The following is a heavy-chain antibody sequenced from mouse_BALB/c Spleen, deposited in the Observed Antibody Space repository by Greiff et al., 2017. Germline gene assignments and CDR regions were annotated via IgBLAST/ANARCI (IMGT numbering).Heavy chain of an antibody. Sequence: EVKLVESGGGLVKPGGSLKLSCAASGFTFSSYTMSWVRQTPEKRLEWVATISSGGSYTYYPDSVKGRFTISRDNAKNTLYLQMSSLKSEDTAMYYCTRDRDGNLFAYWGQGTLVTVSA. CDR2: ISSGGSYT. CDR1: GFTFSSYT. D-gene: IGHD2-1*01. J-gene: IGHJ3*01. V-gene: IGHV5-6-4*01. CDR3: TRDRDGNLFAY.